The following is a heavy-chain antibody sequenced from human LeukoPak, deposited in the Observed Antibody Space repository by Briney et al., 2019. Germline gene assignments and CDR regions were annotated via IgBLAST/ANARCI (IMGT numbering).Heavy chain of an antibody. CDR1: GYTLTELS. J-gene: IGHJ5*02. Sequence: GASVKVSCKVSGYTLTELSMHWVRQAPGKGLEWMGGFDPEDGETIYAQKFQGRVTMTGDTSTDTAYMELSSLRSEDTAVYYCATSNIAVAEGDWFDPWGQGTLVTVSS. CDR2: FDPEDGET. D-gene: IGHD6-19*01. CDR3: ATSNIAVAEGDWFDP. V-gene: IGHV1-24*01.